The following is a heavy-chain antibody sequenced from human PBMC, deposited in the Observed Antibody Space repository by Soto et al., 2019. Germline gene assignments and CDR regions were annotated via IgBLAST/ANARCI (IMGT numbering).Heavy chain of an antibody. CDR2: ISNSGST. CDR3: ATESGSTYGYFDY. Sequence: TLSLTCTVSGGSVTSDEDYWSWIRQSPGKGLEWIGYISNSGSTCYNPSLKTRLSMSVDRYKNQFTLRLTSVTAADTAVYFCATESGSTYGYFDYWGQG. CDR1: GGSVTSDEDY. V-gene: IGHV4-30-4*01. J-gene: IGHJ4*02. D-gene: IGHD4-17*01.